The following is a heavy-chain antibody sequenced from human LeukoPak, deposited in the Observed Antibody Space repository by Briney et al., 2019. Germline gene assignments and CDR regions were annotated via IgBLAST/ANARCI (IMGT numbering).Heavy chain of an antibody. V-gene: IGHV3-30*01. CDR2: ISYDGSNK. D-gene: IGHD5-24*01. J-gene: IGHJ4*02. Sequence: PGRSLRLSCAASGFTFSSYAMHWVRQAPGKGLEWGAVISYDGSNKYYADSVKGRFTISRDNSKNTLYLQMNSLRAEDTAVYYCARDLSRDGYNFVDYWGRGTLVTVSS. CDR1: GFTFSSYA. CDR3: ARDLSRDGYNFVDY.